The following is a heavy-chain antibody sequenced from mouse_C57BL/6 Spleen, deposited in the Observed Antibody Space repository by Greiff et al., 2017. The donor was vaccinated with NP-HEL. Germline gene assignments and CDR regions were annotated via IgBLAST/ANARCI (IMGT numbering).Heavy chain of an antibody. CDR1: GYSFTGYY. Sequence: VQLQQSGPELVKPGASVKISCKASGYSFTGYYMNWVKQSPEKSLEWIGEINPSTGGTTYNQKFKAKATLTVDKSSSTAYMQLKSLTSEDSAVYYCARVRGQYYYGSNYFDYWGQGTTLTVSS. D-gene: IGHD1-1*01. CDR2: INPSTGGT. CDR3: ARVRGQYYYGSNYFDY. J-gene: IGHJ2*01. V-gene: IGHV1-42*01.